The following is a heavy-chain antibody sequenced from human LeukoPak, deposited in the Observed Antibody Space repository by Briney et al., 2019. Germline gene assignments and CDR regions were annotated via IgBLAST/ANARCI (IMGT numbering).Heavy chain of an antibody. V-gene: IGHV1-69*06. CDR3: ARFYYDSSGSPLRSAFDI. CDR2: IIPIFGTA. CDR1: GYTFTIYY. Sequence: SVKVSCKTSGYTFTIYYIHWVRQAPGQGLEWMGGIIPIFGTANYAQKFQGRVTITADKSTSTAYMELSSLRSEDTAVYYCARFYYDSSGSPLRSAFDIWGQGTMVTVSS. J-gene: IGHJ3*02. D-gene: IGHD3-22*01.